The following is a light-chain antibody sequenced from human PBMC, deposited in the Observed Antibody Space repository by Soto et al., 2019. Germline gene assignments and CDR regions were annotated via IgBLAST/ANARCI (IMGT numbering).Light chain of an antibody. CDR2: EVS. J-gene: IGLJ1*01. V-gene: IGLV2-8*01. Sequence: QSALTQPPSASGSPGQSVTISCTGTSSDVGGYNYVSWYQQHPGKAPKLMIYEVSKRASGVPDRFSGTKSGNTASLTVSGLQAEDEADYYCSSYAGSNNFGVFGTGTKLT. CDR3: SSYAGSNNFGV. CDR1: SSDVGGYNY.